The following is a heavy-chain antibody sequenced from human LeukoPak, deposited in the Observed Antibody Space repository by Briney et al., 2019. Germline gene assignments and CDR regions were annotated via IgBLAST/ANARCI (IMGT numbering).Heavy chain of an antibody. J-gene: IGHJ4*02. V-gene: IGHV1-46*04. CDR1: GYTFTRYY. Sequence: GGSVRVSCKASGYTFTRYYMHWVRQAPGKGPEWRGEINTNGGSTKYAKTVKGRVTIDRDKSTSTVYMELSSLRSEDTAVYYCARDQYGGPRAFDYWGQGTLVTVPS. D-gene: IGHD4/OR15-4a*01. CDR2: INTNGGST. CDR3: ARDQYGGPRAFDY.